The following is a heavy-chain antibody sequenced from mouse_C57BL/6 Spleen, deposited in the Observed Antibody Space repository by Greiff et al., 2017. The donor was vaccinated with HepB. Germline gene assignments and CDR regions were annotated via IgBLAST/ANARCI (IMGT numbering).Heavy chain of an antibody. CDR3: ASRMDY. Sequence: EVKLMESGGDLVKPGGSLKLSCAASGFTFSSYGMSWVRQTPDKRLEWVATISSGGSYTYYPDSVKGRFTISRDNAKNTLYLQMRSLKSEDTAMYYCASRMDYWGQGTSVTVSS. V-gene: IGHV5-6*02. CDR2: ISSGGSYT. J-gene: IGHJ4*01. CDR1: GFTFSSYG.